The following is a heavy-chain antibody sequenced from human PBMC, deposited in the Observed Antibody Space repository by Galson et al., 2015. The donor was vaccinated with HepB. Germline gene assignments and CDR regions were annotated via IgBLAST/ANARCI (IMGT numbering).Heavy chain of an antibody. V-gene: IGHV2-5*02. CDR1: GFSLTTTGVG. CDR3: AYSSRRYYFDL. CDR2: IYWDDDK. J-gene: IGHJ4*02. Sequence: PALVKPTQTLTLTCTFSGFSLTTTGVGVGWFRQPPGKALEWLALIYWDDDKRYSPSLKRRLTLSRDTSKNQVVLTVTNMDPVDSATYFCAYSSRRYYFDLWGQGTLVTVSS. D-gene: IGHD3-16*02.